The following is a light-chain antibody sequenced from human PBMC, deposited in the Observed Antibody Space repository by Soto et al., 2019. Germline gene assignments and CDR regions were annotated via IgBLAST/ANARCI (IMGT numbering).Light chain of an antibody. Sequence: DIQMTQSPSTLSASVGDRVTIACRASQSISSYLAWYQQKPGKAPNLLIYGTSSRATGIPDRFSGSGSGTDFTLTISRLEPEDFAVYYCQQFGGSPLYTFGQGTKLEI. V-gene: IGKV1-5*01. J-gene: IGKJ2*01. CDR3: QQFGGSPLYT. CDR1: QSISSY. CDR2: GTS.